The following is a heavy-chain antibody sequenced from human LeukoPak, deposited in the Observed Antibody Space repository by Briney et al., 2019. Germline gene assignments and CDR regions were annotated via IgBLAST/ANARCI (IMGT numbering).Heavy chain of an antibody. Sequence: SETLSLTCTVSGGSISSYYWSWIRQPAGKGLEWIGRIYTSGSTNYNPSLKSRVTMSVDTSKNQFSLKLSSVTAADTAAYYCARAILRRIVGWAPFELSNWFDPWGQGTLVTVSS. CDR3: ARAILRRIVGWAPFELSNWFDP. D-gene: IGHD2-21*01. V-gene: IGHV4-4*07. J-gene: IGHJ5*02. CDR1: GGSISSYY. CDR2: IYTSGST.